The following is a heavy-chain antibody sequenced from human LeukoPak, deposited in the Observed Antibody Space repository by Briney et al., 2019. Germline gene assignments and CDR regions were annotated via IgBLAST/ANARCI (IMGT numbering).Heavy chain of an antibody. J-gene: IGHJ6*03. V-gene: IGHV4-34*01. CDR2: INHSGST. CDR1: GGSFSGYY. Sequence: SETLSLTCAVYGGSFSGYYWSWIRQPPGKGLEWIGEINHSGSTNYNPSLKSRVTISVDTSKNQFSLKLSSVTAADTAVYYCARAISSPSRSHRYIHYYMDVWGKGTTVTVSS. D-gene: IGHD3-16*02. CDR3: ARAISSPSRSHRYIHYYMDV.